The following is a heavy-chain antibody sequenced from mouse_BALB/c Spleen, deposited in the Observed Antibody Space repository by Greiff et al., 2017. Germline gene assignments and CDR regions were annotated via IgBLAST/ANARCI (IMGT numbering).Heavy chain of an antibody. V-gene: IGHV14-3*02. CDR3: TRAYGYDRDY. CDR1: GFNIKDTY. CDR2: IDPANGNT. Sequence: EVQLQQSGAELVKPGASVKLSCTASGFNIKDTYMHWVKQRPEQGLEWIGRIDPANGNTKYDPKFQGKATITADTSSNTAYLQLSSLTSEDTAVYYCTRAYGYDRDYWGQGTTLTVSS. J-gene: IGHJ2*01. D-gene: IGHD2-2*01.